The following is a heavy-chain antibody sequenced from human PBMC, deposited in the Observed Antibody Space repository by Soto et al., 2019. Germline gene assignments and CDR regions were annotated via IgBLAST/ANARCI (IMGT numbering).Heavy chain of an antibody. D-gene: IGHD2-8*01. J-gene: IGHJ4*02. V-gene: IGHV4-59*01. Sequence: QVQLQESGPGLVKASETLSLTCTVSGDSITNYFWSWIRQPPGKGLEGIGHFYHSGTTNYSPALKSRVTISIDQSKNQFSLRLNSVTAADTAVYFCARDPGYCTNGVCPIFDFWGQGIPVTVSS. CDR3: ARDPGYCTNGVCPIFDF. CDR2: FYHSGTT. CDR1: GDSITNYF.